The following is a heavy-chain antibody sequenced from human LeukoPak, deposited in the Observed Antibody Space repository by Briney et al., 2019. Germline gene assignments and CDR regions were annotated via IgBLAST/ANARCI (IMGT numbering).Heavy chain of an antibody. CDR1: GGSISSYY. CDR2: IYYSGST. J-gene: IGHJ4*02. D-gene: IGHD6-13*01. V-gene: IGHV4-59*01. CDR3: ARGQEAAGTDY. Sequence: PSETLSLTCTVSGGSISSYYWSWIRQPPGKGLEWIGYIYYSGSTNYNPSLKSRVTISVDTSKNQFSLKLSSVTAADTAVYYCARGQEAAGTDYWGQGTPVTVSS.